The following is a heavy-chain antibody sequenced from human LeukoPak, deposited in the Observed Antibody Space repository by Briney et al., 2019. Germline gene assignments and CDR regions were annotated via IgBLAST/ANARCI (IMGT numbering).Heavy chain of an antibody. J-gene: IGHJ4*02. CDR2: IYYTGNT. Sequence: SSETLSLTCTVSGGSISSSSYYWGWIRQPPGKGLEWIGSIYYTGNTYYNASLKSQVSISIDTSKNQFSLKLTSVTAADTAVYYCARQTGSGLFILPGGQGTLVTVSS. CDR3: ARQTGSGLFILP. CDR1: GGSISSSSYY. V-gene: IGHV4-39*01. D-gene: IGHD3/OR15-3a*01.